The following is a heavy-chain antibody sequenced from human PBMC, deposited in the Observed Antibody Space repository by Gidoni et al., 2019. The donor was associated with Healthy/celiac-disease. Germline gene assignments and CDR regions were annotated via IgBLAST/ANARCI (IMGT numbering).Heavy chain of an antibody. CDR1: GFTFRSYA. J-gene: IGHJ6*02. CDR3: ASGFGVVTVGGMDV. V-gene: IGHV3-23*01. Sequence: EVQLLESGGGLVQPGGSLRLSCAASGFTFRSYAMSWVRQAPGKGLEWVSAISGSGGSTYYADSVKGRFTISRDNSKNTLYLQMNSLRAEDTAVYYCASGFGVVTVGGMDVWGQGTTVTVSS. D-gene: IGHD3-3*01. CDR2: ISGSGGST.